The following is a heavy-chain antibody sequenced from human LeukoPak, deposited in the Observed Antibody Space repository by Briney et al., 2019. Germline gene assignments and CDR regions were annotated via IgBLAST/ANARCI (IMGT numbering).Heavy chain of an antibody. J-gene: IGHJ1*01. CDR3: ARISYSRIRGLQH. CDR1: GGSFSGYY. V-gene: IGHV4-34*01. D-gene: IGHD6-13*01. Sequence: SETLSLTCAVYGGSFSGYYWRWIRQPPGKGLEWIAEINHSGSTNYNPSLKSRVTISVDTSKNQFSLKLSSVTAADTAVYYCARISYSRIRGLQHWGQGTLVTVSS. CDR2: INHSGST.